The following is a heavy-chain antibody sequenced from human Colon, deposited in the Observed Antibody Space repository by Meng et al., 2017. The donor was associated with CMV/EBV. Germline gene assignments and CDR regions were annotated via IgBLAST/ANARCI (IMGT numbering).Heavy chain of an antibody. Sequence: GGSLRLSCAFSGISFKSYAMSWVRQAPGQGLEWVAVISSAGDEIYYADSVKGRFIVSRDNAKNTLFLQMNSLKTEDTALYYCTRGHSRVAIYAFDIWGHGTMVTVSS. CDR2: ISSAGDEI. CDR1: GISFKSYA. D-gene: IGHD6-13*01. J-gene: IGHJ3*02. V-gene: IGHV3-23*01. CDR3: TRGHSRVAIYAFDI.